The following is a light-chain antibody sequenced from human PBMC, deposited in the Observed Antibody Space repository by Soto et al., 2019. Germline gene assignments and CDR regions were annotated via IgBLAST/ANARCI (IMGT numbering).Light chain of an antibody. CDR3: QQLNSYRLT. CDR1: QGIRND. Sequence: IQMTQSPSSLSASVGDRVTITCRASQGIRNDLGWYQQKPGKAPKLLIYAASTLQSGVPSRFSGSGSGTDFSLSINSLQPEDFATYYCQQLNSYRLTFGGGTKVDIK. J-gene: IGKJ4*01. CDR2: AAS. V-gene: IGKV1-17*01.